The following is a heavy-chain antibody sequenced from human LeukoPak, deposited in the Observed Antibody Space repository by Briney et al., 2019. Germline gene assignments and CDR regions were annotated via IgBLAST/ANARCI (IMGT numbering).Heavy chain of an antibody. Sequence: GGTLRLSCAASGFTFSSYGMSWVRQAPGKGLEWVSGINWNGGSTGYADSVKGRFTISRDNAKNSLYLQMNSLRAEDTAVYYCARAKGYYDSSGYHDAFDIWGQGTMVTVSS. J-gene: IGHJ3*02. CDR2: INWNGGST. CDR3: ARAKGYYDSSGYHDAFDI. V-gene: IGHV3-20*04. D-gene: IGHD3-22*01. CDR1: GFTFSSYG.